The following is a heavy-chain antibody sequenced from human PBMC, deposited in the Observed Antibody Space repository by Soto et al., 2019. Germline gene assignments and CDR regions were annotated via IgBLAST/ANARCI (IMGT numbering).Heavy chain of an antibody. Sequence: GGSLRLSCAASGFIFNEYGMHWVRQAPGKGLEWVSAISGSGGSTYYADSVKGRFTISRDNSKNTLYLQMNSLRAEDTAVYYCAKGFRVTMVRGVTITVDYWGQGTLVTVSS. V-gene: IGHV3-23*01. CDR1: GFIFNEYG. D-gene: IGHD3-10*01. CDR3: AKGFRVTMVRGVTITVDY. J-gene: IGHJ4*02. CDR2: ISGSGGST.